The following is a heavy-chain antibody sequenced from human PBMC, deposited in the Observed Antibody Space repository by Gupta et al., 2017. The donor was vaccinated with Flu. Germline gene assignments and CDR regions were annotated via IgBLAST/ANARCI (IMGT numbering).Heavy chain of an antibody. CDR3: ARGCIAARKGFDD. CDR1: FSSDS. J-gene: IGHJ4*02. CDR2: NNDESKNI. D-gene: IGHD6-6*01. V-gene: IGHV3-21*01. Sequence: FSSDSKRGVGRDAGKEVEWVSANNDESKNIYYEDSVRGRVTISMETAKKSLYLKMNSMRAEDTAVDYCARGCIAARKGFDDWGQGTRVTVSS.